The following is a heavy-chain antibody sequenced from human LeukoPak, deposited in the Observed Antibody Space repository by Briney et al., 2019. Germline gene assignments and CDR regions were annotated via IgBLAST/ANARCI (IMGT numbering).Heavy chain of an antibody. D-gene: IGHD6-13*01. J-gene: IGHJ4*02. CDR2: ISSSSSYI. CDR3: ARGGRIAAAVPDY. V-gene: IGHV3-21*01. Sequence: GGSLRLSCAASGFTFSSYSMNWVRQAPGKGLEWVSSISSSSSYIYYADSVKGRFTISRDNAKNSLYLQMNSLRAEDTAAYYCARGGRIAAAVPDYWGQGTLVTVSS. CDR1: GFTFSSYS.